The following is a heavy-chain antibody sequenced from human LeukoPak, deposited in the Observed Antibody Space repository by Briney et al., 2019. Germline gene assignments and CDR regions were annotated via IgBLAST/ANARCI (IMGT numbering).Heavy chain of an antibody. Sequence: SVKVSCKASGGTFSSYAISWVRQAPGQGLEWMGRIIPILGIANYAQKFQGRVTITADKSTSTAYMELSSLRSEDTAVYYCAKALHIGGQQLALDYWGQGTLVTVSS. CDR3: AKALHIGGQQLALDY. CDR2: IIPILGIA. CDR1: GGTFSSYA. J-gene: IGHJ4*02. V-gene: IGHV1-69*04. D-gene: IGHD6-13*01.